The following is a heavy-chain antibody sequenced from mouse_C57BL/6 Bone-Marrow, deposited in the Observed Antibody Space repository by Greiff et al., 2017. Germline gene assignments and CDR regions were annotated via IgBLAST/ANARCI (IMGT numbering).Heavy chain of an antibody. J-gene: IGHJ4*01. V-gene: IGHV1-19*01. Sequence: VQLQQSGPVLVKPGASVKMSCKASGYTFTDYYMNWVKQSHGKSLEWIGVINPYNGGTSYNQKFKGKATLTVDKSSSTAYMELNSLTSEDSAVYYCASLSTRKAMDYWGQGTSVTVSS. CDR2: INPYNGGT. CDR1: GYTFTDYY. D-gene: IGHD2-1*01. CDR3: ASLSTRKAMDY.